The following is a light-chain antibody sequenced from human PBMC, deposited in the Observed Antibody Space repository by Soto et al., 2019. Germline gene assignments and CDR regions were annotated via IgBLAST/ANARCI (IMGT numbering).Light chain of an antibody. J-gene: IGKJ4*01. CDR3: EQRSNWLT. Sequence: EIVLTQSPATLSLSPGERATLSCRASQSVSIYLAWYQQKPGQAPRLLIYDASNRATGIPARFSGSGSGTDVTLTIGSLEPEDFAVYYCEQRSNWLTFGGGTKVEIK. V-gene: IGKV3-11*01. CDR2: DAS. CDR1: QSVSIY.